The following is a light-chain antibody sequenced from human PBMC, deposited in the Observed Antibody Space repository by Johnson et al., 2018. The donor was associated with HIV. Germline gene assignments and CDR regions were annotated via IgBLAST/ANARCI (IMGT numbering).Light chain of an antibody. Sequence: VLTQPPSVSAAPGQKVTISCSGSSSNIGNNYVSWYQQLPGTAPKLLIYENNKRPSGIPDRFSGSKSGTSATLGITGLQTGDEGDYYCGTWDRSLSAGGVVGTGTKVTVL. CDR3: GTWDRSLSAGGV. CDR2: ENN. V-gene: IGLV1-51*02. J-gene: IGLJ1*01. CDR1: SSNIGNNY.